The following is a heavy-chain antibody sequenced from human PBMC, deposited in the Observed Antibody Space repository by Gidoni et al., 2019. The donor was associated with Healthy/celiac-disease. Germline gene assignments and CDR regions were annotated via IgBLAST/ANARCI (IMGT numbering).Heavy chain of an antibody. CDR3: AKGMDV. J-gene: IGHJ6*02. CDR1: GFTFSSYG. Sequence: QVQLVESGGGVVQPGRSLRPSCAASGFTFSSYGMHWVRQAPGKGLEWVAVISYDGSNKYYADSVKGRFTISRDNSKNTLYLQMNSLRAEDTAVYYCAKGMDVWGQGTTVTVSS. CDR2: ISYDGSNK. V-gene: IGHV3-30*18.